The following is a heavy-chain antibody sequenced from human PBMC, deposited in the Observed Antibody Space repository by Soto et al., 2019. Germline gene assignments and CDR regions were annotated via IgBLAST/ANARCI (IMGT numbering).Heavy chain of an antibody. CDR2: IVVGSGNT. CDR1: GFTFSSSG. D-gene: IGHD1-1*01. V-gene: IGHV1-58*02. J-gene: IGHJ5*02. CDR3: AADLVTTDPYNWFEP. Sequence: SVKVSCKASGFTFSSSGIHWVRQARGQRLEWIGWIVVGSGNTNYAQKFQERVTITRDVSTNTAYMELTSLRSEDTAVYYCAADLVTTDPYNWFEPWGKGTLVTVST.